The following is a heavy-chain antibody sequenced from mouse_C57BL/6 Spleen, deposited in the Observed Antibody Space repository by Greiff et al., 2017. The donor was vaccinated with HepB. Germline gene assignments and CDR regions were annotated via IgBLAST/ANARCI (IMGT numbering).Heavy chain of an antibody. CDR1: GYAFSSSW. CDR3: AREDVNYFDN. CDR2: IYPGDGDT. Sequence: QVQLQQSGPELVKPGASVKISCKASGYAFSSSWMNWVKQRPGKGLEWIGRIYPGDGDTNYNGKFKGKATLTADKSSSTAYMQLSSLTSEDSAVYFCAREDVNYFDNWGQGTTLTVSS. J-gene: IGHJ2*01. V-gene: IGHV1-82*01.